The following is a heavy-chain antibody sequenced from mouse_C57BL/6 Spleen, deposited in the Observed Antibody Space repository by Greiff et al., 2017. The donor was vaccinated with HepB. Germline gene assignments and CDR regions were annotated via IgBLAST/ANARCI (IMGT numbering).Heavy chain of an antibody. V-gene: IGHV1-9*01. CDR2: ILPGSGST. D-gene: IGHD1-1*01. CDR3: ARAYYGSSDGWDFDV. Sequence: QVQLQQSGAELMKPGASVKLSCKAPGFTFTGSWIEWVKQRPGHGLEWIGEILPGSGSTNYNEKFKGKATFTADTSSNTAYRQLSSLTTEDSAFYYCARAYYGSSDGWDFDVWGTGTTVTVSS. J-gene: IGHJ1*03. CDR1: GFTFTGSW.